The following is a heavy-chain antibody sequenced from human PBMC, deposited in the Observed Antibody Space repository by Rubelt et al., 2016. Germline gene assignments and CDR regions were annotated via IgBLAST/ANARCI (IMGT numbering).Heavy chain of an antibody. CDR2: INAGNGNK. CDR3: AKERDIVVVPAAIRALY. CDR1: GYTFTSYA. D-gene: IGHD2-2*01. Sequence: QVQLVQSGAEVKKPGASVKVSCKASGYTFTSYAMHWVRQAPGQRLEWMGWINAGNGNKKYSQKFQGRVTTTRDTSACTAYMELSSLRSEETAVDYCAKERDIVVVPAAIRALYWGQGTLVTASS. J-gene: IGHJ4*02. V-gene: IGHV1-3*01.